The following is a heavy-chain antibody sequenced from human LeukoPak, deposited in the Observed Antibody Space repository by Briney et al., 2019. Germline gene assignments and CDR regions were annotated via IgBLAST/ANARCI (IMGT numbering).Heavy chain of an antibody. D-gene: IGHD2-2*01. V-gene: IGHV1-46*01. CDR3: ARSGSSTSCPRDY. Sequence: ASVKVSCKASGYTFTNYYMHWVRRAPRQGLEWMGIINPSVSNTSYAQKFQGRVTMTRDTSTSTVYMELSSLRSEDKAVYYCARSGSSTSCPRDYWGQGTLVTVAS. CDR2: INPSVSNT. J-gene: IGHJ4*02. CDR1: GYTFTNYY.